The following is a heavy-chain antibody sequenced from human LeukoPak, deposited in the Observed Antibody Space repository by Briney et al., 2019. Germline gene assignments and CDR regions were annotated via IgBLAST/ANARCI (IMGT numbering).Heavy chain of an antibody. D-gene: IGHD5-18*01. V-gene: IGHV5-51*01. CDR3: ATGGIYSSNFDY. Sequence: KVSCKGSGYDFTNYWIGWVRQMPGKGLEWMGIIYPGDSETRYSPSFQGQVTISVDKSISTAYLQWSSLKASDTAVYYCATGGIYSSNFDYWGQGTLVTVSS. CDR1: GYDFTNYW. CDR2: IYPGDSET. J-gene: IGHJ4*02.